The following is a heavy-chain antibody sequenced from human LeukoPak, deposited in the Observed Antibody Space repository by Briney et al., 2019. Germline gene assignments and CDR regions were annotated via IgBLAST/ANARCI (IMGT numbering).Heavy chain of an antibody. Sequence: GGSLRLSCAASGFTISNYWMHWVRQAPGKGLVWVSRISSDGTNTNYADSVKGRFTISRDNAKNSLYLQMNSLRAEDTAVYYCARFVVDTAMVTPDYYYGVDVWGQGTTVTVSS. CDR2: ISSDGTNT. D-gene: IGHD5-18*01. V-gene: IGHV3-74*01. J-gene: IGHJ6*02. CDR1: GFTISNYW. CDR3: ARFVVDTAMVTPDYYYGVDV.